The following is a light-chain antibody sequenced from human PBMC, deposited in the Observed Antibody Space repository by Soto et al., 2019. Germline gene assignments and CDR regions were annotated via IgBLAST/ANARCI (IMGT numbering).Light chain of an antibody. CDR2: EVV. Sequence: QSALTQPPSASGSPGQSVTISCTGTKNDIGVYDFVSWYQHHPGKAPRLIIYEVVQRPSGVPDRFSGSKSGNTASLTVSGLQAADEAHYYCAAWDDSLNGLTFGGGTKLTVL. V-gene: IGLV2-8*01. CDR1: KNDIGVYDF. J-gene: IGLJ2*01. CDR3: AAWDDSLNGLT.